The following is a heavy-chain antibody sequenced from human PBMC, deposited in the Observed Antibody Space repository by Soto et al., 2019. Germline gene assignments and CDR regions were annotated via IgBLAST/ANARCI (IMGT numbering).Heavy chain of an antibody. Sequence: GGSLRLSCAASGFTFSSYAMSWVRQAPGKGLEWVSAISGSGGSTYYADSVKGRFTISRDNSKNTLYLQMNSLRAEDPAVYYCAKDRIAAAGTAYYYYMDVWGKGTTVTVSS. CDR3: AKDRIAAAGTAYYYYMDV. CDR1: GFTFSSYA. J-gene: IGHJ6*03. D-gene: IGHD6-13*01. V-gene: IGHV3-23*01. CDR2: ISGSGGST.